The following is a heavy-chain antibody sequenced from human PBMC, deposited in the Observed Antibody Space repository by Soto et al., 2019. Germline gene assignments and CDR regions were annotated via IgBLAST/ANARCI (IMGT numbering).Heavy chain of an antibody. CDR1: GFTFNSYA. V-gene: IGHV3-23*01. Sequence: EVQLLESGGGLVQPGGSLRLSCAASGFTFNSYAMSWVRQAPGKGLEWVSVISGSGGSTYYADSVKGRFTISRDNSKNTPYLQMNSLRAEDTAVYYCAKCSPRYSSGLKAYYFDYWGQGTLVTVSS. CDR2: ISGSGGST. D-gene: IGHD6-19*01. J-gene: IGHJ4*02. CDR3: AKCSPRYSSGLKAYYFDY.